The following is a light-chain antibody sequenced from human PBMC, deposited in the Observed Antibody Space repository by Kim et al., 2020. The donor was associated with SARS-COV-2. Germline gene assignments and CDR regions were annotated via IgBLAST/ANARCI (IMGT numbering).Light chain of an antibody. CDR1: QNIGND. J-gene: IGKJ2*02. V-gene: IGKV1-8*01. Sequence: SASLGDRVTITCRASQNIGNDLAWYRQQPGKSPALLIYATSTLQTGVPSRFSGSGSGTDFSLTISRLQSVDYATYYCQQYYIFPRTFGQGTKLEI. CDR2: ATS. CDR3: QQYYIFPRT.